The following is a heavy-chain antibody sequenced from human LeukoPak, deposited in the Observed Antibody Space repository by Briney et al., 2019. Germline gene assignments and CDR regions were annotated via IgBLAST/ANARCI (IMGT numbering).Heavy chain of an antibody. V-gene: IGHV3-73*01. CDR3: ASSGSYYLDY. CDR2: TRTKPDAYAT. J-gene: IGHJ4*02. CDR1: GFPFSGSA. Sequence: GGSPRLSCATSGFPFSGSAIHWVRQASGKGLEWVGRTRTKPDAYATAFAASVRGRFTISRDDSQNTAYLQMNGLKTEDTAVYYCASSGSYYLDYWGQGALVTVSS. D-gene: IGHD1-26*01.